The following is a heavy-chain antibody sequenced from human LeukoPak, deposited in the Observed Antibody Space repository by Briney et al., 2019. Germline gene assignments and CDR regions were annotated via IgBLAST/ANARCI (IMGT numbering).Heavy chain of an antibody. CDR3: ARPRGAHLSGAFDI. D-gene: IGHD3-10*01. CDR1: GFTVSSNY. CDR2: IYSGGST. V-gene: IGHV3-53*04. J-gene: IGHJ3*02. Sequence: GGSLRLSCAASGFTVSSNYMTWVRQAPGKGLEWVSVIYSGGSTYYADAVKGRFTISRHNSKNTLYLQMHRLRPEDTAVYYCARPRGAHLSGAFDIWGQGTKVTVSS.